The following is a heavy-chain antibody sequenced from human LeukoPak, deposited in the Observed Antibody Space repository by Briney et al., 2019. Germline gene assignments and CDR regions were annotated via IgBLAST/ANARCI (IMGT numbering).Heavy chain of an antibody. CDR1: GDSTSNYY. D-gene: IGHD2-15*01. CDR2: IYTSWST. J-gene: IGHJ3*02. Sequence: SETLSLTCTVSGDSTSNYYWSWIRQPAEKLLEWIGRIYTSWSTNYNPFLKSRVTISVDPSKNQFFLNMTSVTAAEPAVLYCARGPAHGGSYFAFDMWGQETMVTVP. V-gene: IGHV4-4*07. CDR3: ARGPAHGGSYFAFDM.